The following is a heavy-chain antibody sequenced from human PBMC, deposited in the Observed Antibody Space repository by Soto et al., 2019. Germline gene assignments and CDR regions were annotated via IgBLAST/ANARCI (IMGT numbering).Heavy chain of an antibody. CDR3: ARDFGGSYPHNHANDY. J-gene: IGHJ4*02. Sequence: QVQLVQSGAEVKKPGASVKVSCKASGYTFTSYGISWVRQAPGQGLEWMGWISAYNGNTNYAQKLQGRVTMTTDTSTSTAYIELRSLRSDDTAVYYCARDFGGSYPHNHANDYWGQGTLVTVSS. D-gene: IGHD1-26*01. V-gene: IGHV1-18*04. CDR1: GYTFTSYG. CDR2: ISAYNGNT.